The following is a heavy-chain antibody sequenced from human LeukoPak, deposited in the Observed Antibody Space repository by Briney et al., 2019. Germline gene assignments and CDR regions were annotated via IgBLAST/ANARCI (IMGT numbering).Heavy chain of an antibody. V-gene: IGHV3-33*01. CDR2: IWYDGSKK. CDR1: GLIFSHYG. CDR3: XXXXXXXYXXYLXH. J-gene: IGHJ1*01. Sequence: GGSLRLSCAASGLIFSHYGMHWVRQSPGKGLDWVALIWYDGSKKYYADSVKGRFTISRDNAKDTLYLHMDSLRVEDTAVYYXXXXXXXXYXXYLXHWGXGTLV.